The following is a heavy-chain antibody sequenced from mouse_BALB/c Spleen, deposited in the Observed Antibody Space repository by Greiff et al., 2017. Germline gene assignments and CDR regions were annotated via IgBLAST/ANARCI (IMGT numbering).Heavy chain of an antibody. V-gene: IGHV1-4*02. CDR1: GYTFTSYT. D-gene: IGHD2-4*01. Sequence: QVQLQQSAAELARPGASVKMSCKASGYTFTSYTMHRVKQRPGQGLEWIGYINPSSGYTEYNQKFKDKTTLTADKSSSTAYMQLSSLTSEDSAVYYCARYDYDEDWYFDVWGAGTTVTVSS. J-gene: IGHJ1*01. CDR2: INPSSGYT. CDR3: ARYDYDEDWYFDV.